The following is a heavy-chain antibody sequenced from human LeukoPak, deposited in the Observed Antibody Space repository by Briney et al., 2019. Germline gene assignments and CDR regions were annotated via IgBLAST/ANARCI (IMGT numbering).Heavy chain of an antibody. J-gene: IGHJ4*02. CDR2: ISGSGNTI. D-gene: IGHD4-17*01. V-gene: IGHV3-48*03. CDR3: ARAGATTTVTSPPGY. Sequence: GGSLRLSCAASGMTFSFSSYEMSWVRQAPGKGLEWVSHISGSGNTIYYADSVKGRFTMSRDNAKSSLYLQMNSLRVEDTAIYYCARAGATTTVTSPPGYWGQGTLVTVSS. CDR1: GMTFSFSSYE.